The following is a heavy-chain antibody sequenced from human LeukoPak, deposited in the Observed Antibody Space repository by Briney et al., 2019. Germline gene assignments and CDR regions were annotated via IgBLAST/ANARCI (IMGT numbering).Heavy chain of an antibody. CDR1: GYTFTSYY. D-gene: IGHD3-16*02. Sequence: ASVKVSCKASGYTFTSYYMHWVRQAPGQGLEWMGIINPSGGSTSYAQKFQGRVTMTRDTSTSTVYMELSRLRSEDTAVYYCARTSPYYDYVWGSYRPYYFDYWGQGTLVTVSS. J-gene: IGHJ4*02. V-gene: IGHV1-46*01. CDR3: ARTSPYYDYVWGSYRPYYFDY. CDR2: INPSGGST.